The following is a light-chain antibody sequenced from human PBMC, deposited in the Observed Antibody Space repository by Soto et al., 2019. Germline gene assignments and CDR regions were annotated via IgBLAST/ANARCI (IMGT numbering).Light chain of an antibody. J-gene: IGKJ1*01. V-gene: IGKV3-11*01. Sequence: EIVLTQSPATLSLSPGERATLSCRASQSISSYLAWYQQKPGQAPRLLIYDASNRAPGIPARFIGSGSGTDFTLTISSLEPEDFAVYYCQQRSKWPRTFGQGTKVDIK. CDR1: QSISSY. CDR2: DAS. CDR3: QQRSKWPRT.